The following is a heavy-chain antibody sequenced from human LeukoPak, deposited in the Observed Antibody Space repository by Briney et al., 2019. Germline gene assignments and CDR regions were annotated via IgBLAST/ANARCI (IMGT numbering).Heavy chain of an antibody. CDR2: IYYSGST. J-gene: IGHJ4*02. CDR1: GGSISSSSYY. D-gene: IGHD2-21*02. Sequence: PSETLSLTCTVSGGSISSSSYYWGWIRQPPGKGLEWIGSIYYSGSTYYNPSLKSRVTISVDTSKNQFSLKLGSVTAADTAVYYCARPGRRDYYFDYWGQGTLVTVSS. CDR3: ARPGRRDYYFDY. V-gene: IGHV4-39*01.